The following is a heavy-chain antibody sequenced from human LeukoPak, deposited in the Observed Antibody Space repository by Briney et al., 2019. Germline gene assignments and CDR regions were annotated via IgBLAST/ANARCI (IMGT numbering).Heavy chain of an antibody. D-gene: IGHD5-12*01. Sequence: ASVKVSCKASGYTFTGYGISWVRQAPGQGLEWMGWISAYNGNTNYAQKFQGRVTMTTDTSTSTAYMELRSLRSDDTAVYYCATEPPGYSGYDYYYDGMDVWGQGTTVTVSS. CDR1: GYTFTGYG. J-gene: IGHJ6*02. CDR2: ISAYNGNT. CDR3: ATEPPGYSGYDYYYDGMDV. V-gene: IGHV1-18*01.